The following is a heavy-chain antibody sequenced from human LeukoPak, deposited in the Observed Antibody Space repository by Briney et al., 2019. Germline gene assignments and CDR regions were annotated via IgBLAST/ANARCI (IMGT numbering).Heavy chain of an antibody. CDR3: AKEVVPAAIRSWFDP. V-gene: IGHV3-23*01. Sequence: GGTLRLSCAVSGFTLSNYGMSWVRQAPGKGLEWVSGFSVSAGDTYYADSVKGRFTISRDNSKNTLYLQMNSLRAEDTAVYYCAKEVVPAAIRSWFDPWGQGTLVTVSS. D-gene: IGHD2-2*01. J-gene: IGHJ5*02. CDR2: FSVSAGDT. CDR1: GFTLSNYG.